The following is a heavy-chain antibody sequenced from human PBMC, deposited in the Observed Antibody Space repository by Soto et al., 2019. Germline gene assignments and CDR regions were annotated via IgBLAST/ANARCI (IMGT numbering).Heavy chain of an antibody. CDR3: ARDRVQKYYDFWSGYFYYYGMDV. J-gene: IGHJ6*02. Sequence: GASVKVSCKASGYTFTSYYMHWVRQAPGQGLEWMGIINPSGGSTSYAQKFQGRVTMTRDTSTSTVYMELSSLRSEDTAVYYCARDRVQKYYDFWSGYFYYYGMDVWGQGTTVTVSS. CDR2: INPSGGST. V-gene: IGHV1-46*01. D-gene: IGHD3-3*01. CDR1: GYTFTSYY.